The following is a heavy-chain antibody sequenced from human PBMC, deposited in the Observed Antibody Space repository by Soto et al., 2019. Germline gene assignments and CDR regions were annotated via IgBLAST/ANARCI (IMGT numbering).Heavy chain of an antibody. J-gene: IGHJ6*02. CDR2: IYSGGST. Sequence: EVQLVETGGGLIQPGGSLRLSCAASGFTVSSNYMSWVRQAPGKGLEWVSVIYSGGSTYYADSVKGRFTISRDNSKNTLYLQMNSLRAEDTAVYYCAREEGFLGMMDTAKSDSHYGMDVWGQGTTVTVSS. CDR3: AREEGFLGMMDTAKSDSHYGMDV. CDR1: GFTVSSNY. V-gene: IGHV3-53*02. D-gene: IGHD5-18*01.